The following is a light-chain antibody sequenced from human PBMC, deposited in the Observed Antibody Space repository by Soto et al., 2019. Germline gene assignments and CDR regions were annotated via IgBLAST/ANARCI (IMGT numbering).Light chain of an antibody. CDR3: QQYYNWPRT. CDR1: QSVSNY. Sequence: PGERATLSCRASQSVSNYLAWYQQKPGQAPRLLIYGASSRATGIPDRFSGSGSGTQFTLTISSLQSEDFAVYYCQQYYNWPRTFGQGTKVDIK. CDR2: GAS. J-gene: IGKJ1*01. V-gene: IGKV3D-15*01.